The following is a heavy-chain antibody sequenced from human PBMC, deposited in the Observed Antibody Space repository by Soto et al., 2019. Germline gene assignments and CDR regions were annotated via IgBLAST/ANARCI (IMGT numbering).Heavy chain of an antibody. CDR2: IYHSGST. Sequence: SETLSLTCAVSGGSISSGGYSWSWIRQPPGKGLEWIGYIYHSGSTYYNPSLKSRVTISVDRSKNQFSLKLSSVTAADTAVYYCARVVVTAILRTYYFDYWGQGTLVTVSS. V-gene: IGHV4-30-2*01. D-gene: IGHD2-21*02. CDR1: GGSISSGGYS. CDR3: ARVVVTAILRTYYFDY. J-gene: IGHJ4*02.